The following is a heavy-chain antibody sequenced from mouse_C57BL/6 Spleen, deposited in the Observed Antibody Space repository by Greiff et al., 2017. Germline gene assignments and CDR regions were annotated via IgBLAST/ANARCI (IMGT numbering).Heavy chain of an antibody. CDR3: ARSEVNWDAVDY. V-gene: IGHV1-82*01. CDR1: GYAFSSSW. J-gene: IGHJ2*01. Sequence: VKLMESGPELVKPGASVKISCKASGYAFSSSWMNWVKQRPGKGLEWIGRIYPGDGDTNYNGKFKGKATLTADKSSSTAYMQLSSLTSEDSAVYFCARSEVNWDAVDYWGQGTTLTVSS. D-gene: IGHD4-1*01. CDR2: IYPGDGDT.